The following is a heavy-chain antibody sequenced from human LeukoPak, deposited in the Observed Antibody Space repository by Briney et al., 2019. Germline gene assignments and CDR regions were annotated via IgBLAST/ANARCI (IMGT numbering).Heavy chain of an antibody. CDR2: IYHSGST. CDR3: AREYYDSNKAPAFDI. CDR1: GYSISSGYY. D-gene: IGHD3-22*01. V-gene: IGHV4-38-2*02. J-gene: IGHJ3*02. Sequence: SETLSLTCTVSGYSISSGYYWGWIRQPPGKGLEWIGRIYHSGSTYYNPSLKSRVTISVDTSKNHFSLKLSSVTAADTAVYYCAREYYDSNKAPAFDIWGQGTMVTVS.